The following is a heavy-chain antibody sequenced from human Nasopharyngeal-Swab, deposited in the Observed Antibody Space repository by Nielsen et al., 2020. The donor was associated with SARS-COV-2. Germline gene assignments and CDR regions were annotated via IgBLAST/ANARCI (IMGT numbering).Heavy chain of an antibody. Sequence: GASLKISCAASGFTFSDSAIHWVRQASGKGLEWVGRIRSKGNNYATAYAASVKGRFIIFRDDPTNTAYLQMNSLKTEDTAVYYCTRCGGGCYSGRDYWGLGTLVTVSS. J-gene: IGHJ4*02. CDR1: GFTFSDSA. CDR2: IRSKGNNYAT. D-gene: IGHD2-21*02. V-gene: IGHV3-73*01. CDR3: TRCGGGCYSGRDY.